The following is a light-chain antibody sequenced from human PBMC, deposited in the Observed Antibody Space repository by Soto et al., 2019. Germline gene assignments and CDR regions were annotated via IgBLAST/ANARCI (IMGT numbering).Light chain of an antibody. Sequence: DIQMTQSPSSLSASVGDRVTIPCRASQSISSYLNWYQQKPGKAPKLLIYAASSLQSGVPSRCSGSGSGTDFTLTISSLQPEDFATYYCQQSYSTPRTFGQGTKVDIK. J-gene: IGKJ1*01. V-gene: IGKV1-39*01. CDR3: QQSYSTPRT. CDR1: QSISSY. CDR2: AAS.